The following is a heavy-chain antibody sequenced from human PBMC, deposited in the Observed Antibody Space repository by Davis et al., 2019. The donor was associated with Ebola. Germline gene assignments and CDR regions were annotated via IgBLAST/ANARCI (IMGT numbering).Heavy chain of an antibody. CDR1: IDTFNNDY. Sequence: ASAQDTSNASIDTFNNDYAHWVRQNPGPGLERSGCTSSNSDVTRSGRRFEGRVTMTMDTSVSTAYMELTTLTSDDTAIYYCTRGTGTYWFEPWGQGTLVTVSS. D-gene: IGHD1-1*01. V-gene: IGHV1-2*02. J-gene: IGHJ5*02. CDR2: TSSNSDVT. CDR3: TRGTGTYWFEP.